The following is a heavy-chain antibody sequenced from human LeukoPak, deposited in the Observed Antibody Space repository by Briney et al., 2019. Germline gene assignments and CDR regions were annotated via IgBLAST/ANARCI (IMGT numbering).Heavy chain of an antibody. D-gene: IGHD3-10*01. J-gene: IGHJ4*02. Sequence: GGSLRLSCAASGFTFNSYSMNWVRQAPGKGLDWVSSISSSSTYIYYADSVKGRFTISRDNAKNSLYLQMNSLRAEDMALYYCAKDIDGSGSYYSFDYWGQGTLVTVSS. CDR2: ISSSSTYI. CDR1: GFTFNSYS. V-gene: IGHV3-21*04. CDR3: AKDIDGSGSYYSFDY.